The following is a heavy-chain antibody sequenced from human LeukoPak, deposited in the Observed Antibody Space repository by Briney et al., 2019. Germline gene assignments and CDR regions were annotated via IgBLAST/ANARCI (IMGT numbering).Heavy chain of an antibody. V-gene: IGHV3-13*01. J-gene: IGHJ6*02. CDR2: VGTNDDT. CDR3: ARDATDYDFWSGYFYYYGMDV. D-gene: IGHD3-3*01. CDR1: GFSLSSYD. Sequence: GGSLRLSCVASGFSLSSYDMYWVRQAAGRGLEWVSAVGTNDDTLYLNSVRGRFIISRDNAKNSLYLQMNSLRAEDTAVYYCARDATDYDFWSGYFYYYGMDVWGQGTTVTVSS.